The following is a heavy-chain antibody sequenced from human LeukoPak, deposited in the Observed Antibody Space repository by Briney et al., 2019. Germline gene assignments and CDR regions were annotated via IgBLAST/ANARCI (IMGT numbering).Heavy chain of an antibody. D-gene: IGHD5-18*01. J-gene: IGHJ4*02. Sequence: SETLSLSCTVSGGSISSYYWSWIRQPPGKGLEWIGYVYYGGSTTCNPSLESRVTISLDTSKNRFSLRLTSVTAADTAVYYCARNGGAYSYETWGQGTLVTVSS. CDR3: ARNGGAYSYET. CDR2: VYYGGST. CDR1: GGSISSYY. V-gene: IGHV4-59*08.